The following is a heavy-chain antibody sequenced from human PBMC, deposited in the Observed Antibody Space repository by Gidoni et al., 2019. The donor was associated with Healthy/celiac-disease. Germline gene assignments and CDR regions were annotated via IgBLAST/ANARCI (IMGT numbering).Heavy chain of an antibody. Sequence: HLLVSGGGLVQPGGSLRLSFSSSGFTFSSYSMNGVRQAQEKGLEWVSYISSSIGTIYYADSVKGRFTISRDNAKNSLYLKMNSLRDEDTAVYYCARDGVGSDYAWGQGTLVTVSS. D-gene: IGHD5-12*01. CDR3: ARDGVGSDYA. CDR1: GFTFSSYS. J-gene: IGHJ5*02. CDR2: ISSSIGTI. V-gene: IGHV3-48*02.